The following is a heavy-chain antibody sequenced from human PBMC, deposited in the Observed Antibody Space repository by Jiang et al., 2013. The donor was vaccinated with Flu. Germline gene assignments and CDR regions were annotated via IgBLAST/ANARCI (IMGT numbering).Heavy chain of an antibody. D-gene: IGHD5-18*01. V-gene: IGHV6-1*01. CDR3: ARDGYTDGSNDGFDI. J-gene: IGHJ3*02. CDR2: TFYRSRWYN. Sequence: SQTLSLTCAISGDSVSRSDVAWNWIRQSPSRGLEWLGKTFYRSRWYNDYAASVKSRITISPDTSKNQFSLQLNSVTPEDTAVYYCARDGYTDGSNDGFDIWGQGTMVTVSS. CDR1: GDSVSRSDVA.